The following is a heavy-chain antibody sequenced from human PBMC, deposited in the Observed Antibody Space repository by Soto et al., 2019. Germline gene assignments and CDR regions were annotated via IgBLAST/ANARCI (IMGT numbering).Heavy chain of an antibody. Sequence: QVQLLQSGPELRKPGASVKVSCKAFGYTFTDFGIGWVRQAPGQGLEWVGWIRAHNQNPNYAKSLQGRVNVTTDTSTNTGFMGLTILRSDDTAVYYCTIAADRFEFGWGRNEAFDIWGQGTMVIVS. CDR3: TIAADRFEFGWGRNEAFDI. V-gene: IGHV1-18*01. J-gene: IGHJ3*02. CDR1: GYTFTDFG. CDR2: IRAHNQNP. D-gene: IGHD3-10*01.